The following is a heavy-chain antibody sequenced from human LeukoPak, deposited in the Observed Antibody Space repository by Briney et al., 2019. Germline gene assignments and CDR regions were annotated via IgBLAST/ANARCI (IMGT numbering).Heavy chain of an antibody. D-gene: IGHD3-22*01. Sequence: ASVKVSCKASGYTFTSYGISWVRQAPGQGLEWMGWISAYNGNTNYAQKLQGRVTMTTDTSTSTAYMELRSLRSDDTAVYYCARVGDVYDSSGYYFDHWGQGTLVTVSS. J-gene: IGHJ4*02. CDR1: GYTFTSYG. CDR3: ARVGDVYDSSGYYFDH. CDR2: ISAYNGNT. V-gene: IGHV1-18*01.